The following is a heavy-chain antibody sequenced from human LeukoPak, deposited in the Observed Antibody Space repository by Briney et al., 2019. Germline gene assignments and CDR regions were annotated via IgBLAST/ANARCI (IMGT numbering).Heavy chain of an antibody. CDR3: AGVPYSYDSSGAFDI. D-gene: IGHD3-22*01. CDR1: GGSFSGYY. V-gene: IGHV4-34*01. J-gene: IGHJ3*02. Sequence: SETLSLTCAVYGGSFSGYYWSWIRQPPGKGVEWIGEFNHSGSTNYNPSLKRRVTISVDTSKKQFSLKLSSVTAADTAGNYCAGVPYSYDSSGAFDIWGQGTMVTVSS. CDR2: FNHSGST.